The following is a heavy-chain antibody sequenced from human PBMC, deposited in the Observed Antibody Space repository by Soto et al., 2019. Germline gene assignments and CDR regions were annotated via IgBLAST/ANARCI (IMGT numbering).Heavy chain of an antibody. CDR3: AALDTAMVKTAGY. Sequence: GGSMRVSCAASGFPISGSARHWVSQASGKGLEWLGRIRSKTNSYATAYAASVNGRFTISRDDSKNTAYLQMNSLRAEDTAVYYCAALDTAMVKTAGYWGQGTLVTVSS. CDR2: IRSKTNSYAT. D-gene: IGHD5-18*01. V-gene: IGHV3-73*01. J-gene: IGHJ4*02. CDR1: GFPISGSA.